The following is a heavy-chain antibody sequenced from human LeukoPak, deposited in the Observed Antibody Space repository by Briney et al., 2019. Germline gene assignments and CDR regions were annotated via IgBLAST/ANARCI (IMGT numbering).Heavy chain of an antibody. Sequence: GGSLRLSCAASGFTFSSYEMNWVRQAPGKGLEWVSYISSSGSTIYYADSVKGRFTISRDNAKNSLYLQMNSLRAEDTAVYYCARFPRGYSYGSADYWGQGTLVAASS. J-gene: IGHJ4*02. CDR1: GFTFSSYE. V-gene: IGHV3-48*03. D-gene: IGHD5-18*01. CDR2: ISSSGSTI. CDR3: ARFPRGYSYGSADY.